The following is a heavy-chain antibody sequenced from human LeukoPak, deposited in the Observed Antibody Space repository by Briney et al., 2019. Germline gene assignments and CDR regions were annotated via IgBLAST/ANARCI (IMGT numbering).Heavy chain of an antibody. J-gene: IGHJ6*03. V-gene: IGHV4-39*07. CDR2: IYYSGTT. D-gene: IGHD6-6*01. CDR1: GHSISSSRHY. CDR3: ARGTLLYSSSPPRRYNYYMDV. Sequence: PSATLSLTCTVSGHSISSSRHYWGWIRQPPGKGLEWIGTIYYSGTTYYNPSLKSRVTISVDTPKNQFSLKLSSVTAADTAVYYCARGTLLYSSSPPRRYNYYMDVWGKGTTVTVSS.